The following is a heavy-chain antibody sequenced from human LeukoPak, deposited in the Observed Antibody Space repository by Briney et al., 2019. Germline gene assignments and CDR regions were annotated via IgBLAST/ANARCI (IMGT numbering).Heavy chain of an antibody. Sequence: GASVKVSCKASGYTFTGYYMHWVRQAPGQGLEWMGWINPNSGGTNYAQKFQGRVTMTRDTSISTAYMELSRLRSDDTAVYYCARGLGDSSGWYYFDYWGQGTLVTVSS. CDR1: GYTFTGYY. V-gene: IGHV1-2*02. CDR2: INPNSGGT. D-gene: IGHD6-19*01. J-gene: IGHJ4*02. CDR3: ARGLGDSSGWYYFDY.